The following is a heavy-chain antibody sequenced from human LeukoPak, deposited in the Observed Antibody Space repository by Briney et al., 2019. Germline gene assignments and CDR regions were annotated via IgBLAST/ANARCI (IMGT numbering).Heavy chain of an antibody. CDR3: ARDHRIAAAGISPFFDY. Sequence: GGSLRLSCAASGFTFSSYSMNWVRQAPGKGLEWVSSISSSSSYIYYADSVKGRFTISRDNAKNSLYLQMNSLRAEDTAVYYCARDHRIAAAGISPFFDYWGQGTLVTVSS. CDR2: ISSSSSYI. D-gene: IGHD6-13*01. J-gene: IGHJ4*02. CDR1: GFTFSSYS. V-gene: IGHV3-21*01.